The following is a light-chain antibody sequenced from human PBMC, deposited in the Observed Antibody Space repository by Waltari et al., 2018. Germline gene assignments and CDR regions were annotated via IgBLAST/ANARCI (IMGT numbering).Light chain of an antibody. Sequence: QSVLTQPPSASGTPGQTVTISCSGSSPNIGSNTVNWYQHLPGTAPKLLIYSNNQRPSGVPDRFSGSKSGTSASLAITGLQSEDEADYYCATWDDSLNGVIFGGRTEVTVL. J-gene: IGLJ2*01. CDR2: SNN. V-gene: IGLV1-44*01. CDR3: ATWDDSLNGVI. CDR1: SPNIGSNT.